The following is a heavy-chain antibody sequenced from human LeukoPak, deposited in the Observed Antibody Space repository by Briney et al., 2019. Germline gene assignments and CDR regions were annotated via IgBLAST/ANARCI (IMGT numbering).Heavy chain of an antibody. Sequence: GGSLRLSCAASGFTFSSYWMHWVRQAPGKGLVWVSRINSDGSSTSYADSVKGRFTISRDNAKNTLYLQMNSLRAEDTVVYYCARDPLIAAAGGYGMDVWGQGTTVTVSS. CDR2: INSDGSST. V-gene: IGHV3-74*01. CDR1: GFTFSSYW. D-gene: IGHD6-13*01. CDR3: ARDPLIAAAGGYGMDV. J-gene: IGHJ6*02.